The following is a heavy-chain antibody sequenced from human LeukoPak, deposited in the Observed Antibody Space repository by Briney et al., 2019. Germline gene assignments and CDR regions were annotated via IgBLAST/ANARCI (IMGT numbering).Heavy chain of an antibody. CDR3: TTDSPTSKRGYFDY. CDR1: VYTFSNAW. V-gene: IGHV3-15*01. Sequence: GGSLRLSCAVSVYTFSNAWMTWVRQATGKGQERVGRFKSKTDGGPIGYAAPVKGRFTISRDDSKNTLYLQMNSLKTEDTAVYYCTTDSPTSKRGYFDYWGQGTLVTVSS. CDR2: FKSKTDGGPI. J-gene: IGHJ4*02. D-gene: IGHD6-6*01.